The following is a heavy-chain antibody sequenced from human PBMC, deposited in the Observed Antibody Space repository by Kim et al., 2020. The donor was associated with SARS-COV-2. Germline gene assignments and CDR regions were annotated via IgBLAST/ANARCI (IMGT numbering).Heavy chain of an antibody. CDR3: ARDLGGITMVRGVTRYYYYGMDV. CDR2: IYYSGST. D-gene: IGHD3-10*01. V-gene: IGHV4-59*13. Sequence: SETLSLTCTVSGGSISSYYWSWIRQPPGKGLEWIGYIYYSGSTNYNPSLKSRVTISVDTSKNQFSLKLSSVTAADTAVYYCARDLGGITMVRGVTRYYYYGMDVWGQGTTVTVSS. J-gene: IGHJ6*02. CDR1: GGSISSYY.